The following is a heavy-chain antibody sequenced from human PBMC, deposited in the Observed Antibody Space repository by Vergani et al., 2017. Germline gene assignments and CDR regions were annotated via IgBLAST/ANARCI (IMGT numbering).Heavy chain of an antibody. CDR3: TGSEYSGTTGYGGDFDL. CDR1: GFRVTTYY. J-gene: IGHJ4*01. D-gene: IGHD1-26*01. Sequence: VELLESGGGLAQPGGSLRVSCSASGFRVTTYYMSWVRQAPGKGLEWVSVIKSDGRTSYGGSMRGRFTISRDTSRNAVYLQMNILRVEDTGVDYGTGSEYSGTTGYGGDFDLWGHEILVTVSS. CDR2: IKSDGRT. V-gene: IGHV3-66*02.